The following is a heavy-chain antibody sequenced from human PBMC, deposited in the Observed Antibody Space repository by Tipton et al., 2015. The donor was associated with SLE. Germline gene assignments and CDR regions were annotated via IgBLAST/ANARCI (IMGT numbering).Heavy chain of an antibody. CDR3: ARHRDCTSISCQANWFDP. J-gene: IGHJ5*02. CDR2: IYYSGRT. Sequence: TLSLTCTVSGGSISSHSWSWIRQPPGKGLEWIGYIYYSGRTNYNPSLKSLFTMSLDTSKKQFSLSLRSVTAADTAVYYCARHRDCTSISCQANWFDPWGQGSLVTVSS. V-gene: IGHV4-59*08. CDR1: GGSISSHS. D-gene: IGHD2-2*01.